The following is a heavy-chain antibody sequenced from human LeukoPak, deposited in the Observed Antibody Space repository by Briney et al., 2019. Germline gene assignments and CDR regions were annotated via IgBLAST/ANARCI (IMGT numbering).Heavy chain of an antibody. CDR3: AKAPRDYYGSGGDWFDA. CDR2: ISTSSTYI. J-gene: IGHJ5*02. Sequence: GGSLRLSCEASGFTFSSYSMNWVRQAPGKGLEWVSSISTSSTYIYYADSVKGRFTISRDSAKNSLYLQMNSLRAEDTAVYYCAKAPRDYYGSGGDWFDAWGQGTLVTVSS. V-gene: IGHV3-21*04. CDR1: GFTFSSYS. D-gene: IGHD3-10*01.